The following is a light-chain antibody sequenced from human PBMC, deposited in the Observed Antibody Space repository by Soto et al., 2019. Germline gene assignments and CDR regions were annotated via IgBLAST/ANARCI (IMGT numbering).Light chain of an antibody. J-gene: IGLJ2*01. CDR1: SSNIGSHT. V-gene: IGLV1-44*01. CDR2: SNT. CDR3: AAWDDSLHAVL. Sequence: QSVLTQPPSASGTPGQRVTISCSGSSSNIGSHTVNWYQHLPGTAPKLLIYSNTQRPSGVPDRFSGSKSGTSASLAISGPQSEDEADYYCAAWDDSLHAVLFGGGTKLTVL.